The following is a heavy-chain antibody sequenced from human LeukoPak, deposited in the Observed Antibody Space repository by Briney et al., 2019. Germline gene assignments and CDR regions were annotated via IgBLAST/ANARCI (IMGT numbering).Heavy chain of an antibody. CDR2: IYTSGST. CDR3: AKNKWIPGDRSIPDY. V-gene: IGHV4-4*07. D-gene: IGHD5-18*01. Sequence: SETLSLTCTVSGGSISSYYWSWIRQPAGKGLEWIGRIYTSGSTNYNPSLKSRVTMSVDTSKNQFSLKLSSVTAADTAVYYCAKNKWIPGDRSIPDYWGQGTLVTVSS. CDR1: GGSISSYY. J-gene: IGHJ4*02.